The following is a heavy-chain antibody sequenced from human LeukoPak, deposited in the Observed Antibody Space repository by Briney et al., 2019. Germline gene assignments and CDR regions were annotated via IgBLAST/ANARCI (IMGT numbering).Heavy chain of an antibody. D-gene: IGHD3-22*01. Sequence: ASVKVSCKASGYTFTGYYIHWVRQAPGQGLEWMGWINPKSGGTNYAQKFQGRVTMTRDTSINTAYMELSRLRSGDTAVYYYARGGDYYDSSGYYDDAFDIWGQGTMVTVSS. CDR3: ARGGDYYDSSGYYDDAFDI. J-gene: IGHJ3*02. CDR1: GYTFTGYY. CDR2: INPKSGGT. V-gene: IGHV1-2*02.